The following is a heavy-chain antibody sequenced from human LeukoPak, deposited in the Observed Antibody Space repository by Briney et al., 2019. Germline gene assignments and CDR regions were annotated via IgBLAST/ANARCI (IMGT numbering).Heavy chain of an antibody. Sequence: GGSLRLSCAASGFTFSSYSMNWVRQAPGKGLEWVSSISSSSSYIYYADSVKGRFTISRDNAKNSLYLQMNSLRAEDTAVYYCARGAWWLTVGQGILEYWGQGTLVTASS. CDR3: ARGAWWLTVGQGILEY. J-gene: IGHJ1*01. CDR1: GFTFSSYS. V-gene: IGHV3-21*01. D-gene: IGHD2-15*01. CDR2: ISSSSSYI.